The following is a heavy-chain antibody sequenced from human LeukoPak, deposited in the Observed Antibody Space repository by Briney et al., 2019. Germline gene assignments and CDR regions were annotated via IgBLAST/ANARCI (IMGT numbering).Heavy chain of an antibody. CDR2: INPNSGGT. CDR1: GYTFTGYY. CDR3: ARGMVPAATQNYYYYYMDV. Sequence: GASVKVSCKASGYTFTGYYMHWVRQAPGQGLEWMGWINPNSGGTNYAQKFQGRVTMTRDTSISTAYMELNSLRSEDTAVYYCARGMVPAATQNYYYYYMDVWGKGTTVTVSS. V-gene: IGHV1-2*02. J-gene: IGHJ6*03. D-gene: IGHD2-2*01.